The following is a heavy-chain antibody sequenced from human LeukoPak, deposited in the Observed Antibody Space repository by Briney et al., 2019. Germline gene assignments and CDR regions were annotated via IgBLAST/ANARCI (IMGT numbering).Heavy chain of an antibody. J-gene: IGHJ4*02. CDR2: IYYSGST. V-gene: IGHV4-31*03. CDR1: GGSISSGGYY. CDR3: ARGPTWQWLVYFDY. D-gene: IGHD6-19*01. Sequence: SETLSLTCTVSGGSISSGGYYWSWIRQHPGKGLEWIGYIYYSGSTYYNPSLKSRVTISVDTSKNQFSLKLSSVTAADTAVYYCARGPTWQWLVYFDYWGQGTLVTVSS.